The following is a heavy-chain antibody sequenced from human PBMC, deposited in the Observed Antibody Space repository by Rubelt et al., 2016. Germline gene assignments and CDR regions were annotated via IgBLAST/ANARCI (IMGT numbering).Heavy chain of an antibody. CDR3: ATVWGTWYFDL. CDR2: ISGSGVGP. J-gene: IGHJ2*01. Sequence: VQLVESGGGLVKPEGSLRLSCAASGFSFSDYYMSWIRQAPGRGLEWVSGISGSGVGPYYADSVKDRFTISRDNSKDRWYLQMNSLRADDTAVYYCATVWGTWYFDLWGRGTLVTVSS. V-gene: IGHV3-23*04. D-gene: IGHD7-27*01. CDR1: GFSFSDYY.